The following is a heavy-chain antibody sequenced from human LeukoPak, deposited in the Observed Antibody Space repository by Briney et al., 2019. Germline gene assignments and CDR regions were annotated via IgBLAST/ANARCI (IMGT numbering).Heavy chain of an antibody. V-gene: IGHV4-34*01. D-gene: IGHD4/OR15-4a*01. CDR2: ISHSGTT. CDR3: ARANRRRARNWLDP. CDR1: GGSFSAYY. J-gene: IGHJ5*02. Sequence: SETLSLTCAVYGGSFSAYYWNWIRQPPGKGLEWIGEISHSGTTNYNPSLKSRLTISIDMSKNQFSLKLTSVTAADTAVYYCARANRRRARNWLDPWGQGTLVTVSS.